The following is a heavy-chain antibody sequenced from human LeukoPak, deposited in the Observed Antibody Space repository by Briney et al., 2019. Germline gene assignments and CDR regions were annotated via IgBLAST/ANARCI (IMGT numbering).Heavy chain of an antibody. J-gene: IGHJ6*02. Sequence: ASVKVSCNASGYTFTSYYMHWVRQAPGQGLERKGIINLSGASTSDAQKFQGRVTMTGDTSTSTVYMELSSLRSEDTAVYYCARGDYYESSGYYFDYYYGMDVWSQGTTVTVSS. V-gene: IGHV1-46*01. CDR3: ARGDYYESSGYYFDYYYGMDV. D-gene: IGHD3-22*01. CDR1: GYTFTSYY. CDR2: INLSGAST.